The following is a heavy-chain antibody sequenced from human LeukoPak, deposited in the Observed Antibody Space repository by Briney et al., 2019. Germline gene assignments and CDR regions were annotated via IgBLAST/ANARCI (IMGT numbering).Heavy chain of an antibody. CDR3: TTTPPVIVEVANDAFDV. J-gene: IGHJ3*01. CDR2: IKSITDGGTT. Sequence: GGSLRLSCEASGFRLYNTWMSWVRQAPGKGLEWDGRIKSITDGGTTDYTGPVKGRVTISRDDSKNTLYLQMDSLNTEDTGVYYCTTTPPVIVEVANDAFDVWGQGTKVSVSP. V-gene: IGHV3-15*01. D-gene: IGHD3-22*01. CDR1: GFRLYNTW.